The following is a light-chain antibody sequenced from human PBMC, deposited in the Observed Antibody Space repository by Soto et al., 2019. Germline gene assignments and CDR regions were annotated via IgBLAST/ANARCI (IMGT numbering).Light chain of an antibody. CDR2: LGS. CDR3: MHALQPPWT. CDR1: QSLLHSKGYNY. V-gene: IGKV2-28*01. J-gene: IGKJ1*01. Sequence: ILMPQTPLSLPVTPGEPASISCRSSQSLLHSKGYNYLDWYLQKPGQSPQLLIFLGSNRASGVPDRFSGSGSGTDFTLKISRVEAEDVGLYYCMHALQPPWTSSQRAKVDI.